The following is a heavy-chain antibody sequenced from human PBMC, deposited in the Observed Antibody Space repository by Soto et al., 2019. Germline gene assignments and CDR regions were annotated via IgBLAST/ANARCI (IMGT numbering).Heavy chain of an antibody. D-gene: IGHD2-15*01. CDR3: AKDIGGSGGSCYPICNYYYGMDV. J-gene: IGHJ6*02. V-gene: IGHV3-43*01. CDR1: GFTFDDYT. CDR2: ISWDGGST. Sequence: GGSLRLSCAASGFTFDDYTMHWVRQAPGKGLEWVSLISWDGGSTYYADSVKGRFTISRDNSKNSLYLQMNSLRTEDTALYYCAKDIGGSGGSCYPICNYYYGMDVWGQGTTVTVSS.